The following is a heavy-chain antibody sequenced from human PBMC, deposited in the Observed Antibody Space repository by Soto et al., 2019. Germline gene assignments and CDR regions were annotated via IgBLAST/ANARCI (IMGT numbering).Heavy chain of an antibody. CDR1: GGSFSGYD. Sequence: SETLSLTCAVYGGSFSGYDWTWIRQPPGKGLEWIGYIYNSGSTYYNPSLKSRVTISVDTSKNQFSLKLSSVTAADTAVYCCARGITMVRGVIHTPYFDYWGQGTLVTVSS. D-gene: IGHD3-10*01. CDR2: IYNSGST. J-gene: IGHJ4*02. CDR3: ARGITMVRGVIHTPYFDY. V-gene: IGHV4-34*09.